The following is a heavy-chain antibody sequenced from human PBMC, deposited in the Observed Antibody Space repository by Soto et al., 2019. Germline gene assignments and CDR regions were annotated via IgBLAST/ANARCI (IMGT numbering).Heavy chain of an antibody. CDR1: GFTFSSYA. J-gene: IGHJ4*02. D-gene: IGHD6-19*01. CDR2: ISYDGSNK. V-gene: IGHV3-30-3*01. CDR3: AREGIAVAGTLGY. Sequence: GGSLRLSCAASGFTFSSYAMHWVRQAPGKGLEWVAVISYDGSNKYYADSVKGRFTISRDNSKNTLYLQMNSLRAEDTAVYYCAREGIAVAGTLGYWGQGTLVTVSS.